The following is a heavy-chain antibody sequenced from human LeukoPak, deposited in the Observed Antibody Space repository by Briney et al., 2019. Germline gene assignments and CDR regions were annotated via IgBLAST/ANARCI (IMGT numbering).Heavy chain of an antibody. V-gene: IGHV4-59*01. D-gene: IGHD5-18*01. Sequence: SETLSLTCTVSGGSISSYYWSWIRQPAGKGLEWIGNIYYSGTTYYNPSLKSRVTISVDTSKNQFSLKLSSVTAADTAVYYCATGQLWFVYWGQGTLVTVSS. CDR1: GGSISSYY. CDR2: IYYSGTT. CDR3: ATGQLWFVY. J-gene: IGHJ4*02.